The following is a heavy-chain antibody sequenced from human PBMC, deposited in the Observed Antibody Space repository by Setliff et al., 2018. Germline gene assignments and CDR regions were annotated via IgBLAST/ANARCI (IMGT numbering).Heavy chain of an antibody. CDR1: GFTVSTSY. CDR2: IYSGGSI. V-gene: IGHV3-66*01. J-gene: IGHJ6*02. D-gene: IGHD3-10*01. CDR3: ARDPPNVGYVTGRGYFYFGMAV. Sequence: GGSLRLSCAAPGFTVSTSYMSWVRQAPGKGLEWVSTIYSGGSIFYADSVRGRFTISREPSKDTLSLQMDSLRVEDTAVYYCARDPPNVGYVTGRGYFYFGMAVWGHGNTVTV.